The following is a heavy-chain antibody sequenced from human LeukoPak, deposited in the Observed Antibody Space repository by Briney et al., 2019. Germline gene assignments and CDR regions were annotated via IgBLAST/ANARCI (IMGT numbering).Heavy chain of an antibody. CDR2: IYHSGST. CDR1: GGSISSGGYS. CDR3: ARAYYYDSSGYYYFDY. V-gene: IGHV4-30-2*01. J-gene: IGHJ4*02. Sequence: PSETLSLTCAVSGGSISSGGYSWSWIRQPPGKGLEWIGYIYHSGSTYYNPSLKSRVTISVDRSKNQFSLKLSSVTAADTAVYYYARAYYYDSSGYYYFDYWGQGTLVTVSS. D-gene: IGHD3-22*01.